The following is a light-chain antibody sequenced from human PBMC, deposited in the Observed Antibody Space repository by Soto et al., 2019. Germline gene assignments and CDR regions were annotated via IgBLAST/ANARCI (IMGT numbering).Light chain of an antibody. Sequence: ETVMTQSPATLSVSLGERATLSFRSSQSVSTYLAWYQQRPGQAPSLLIYAASTRATGIPARFSGSGSGTEFTLTISSLQSEDFAVYYCQQYNNWPGTFGQGTKVDI. CDR2: AAS. CDR3: QQYNNWPGT. J-gene: IGKJ1*01. V-gene: IGKV3-15*01. CDR1: QSVSTY.